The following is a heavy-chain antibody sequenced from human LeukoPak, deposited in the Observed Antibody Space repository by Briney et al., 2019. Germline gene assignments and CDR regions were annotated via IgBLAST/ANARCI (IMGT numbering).Heavy chain of an antibody. CDR3: ARGQGVTAITPHYYFDY. CDR2: ISSSSSYI. CDR1: GFTFSSYS. J-gene: IGHJ4*02. Sequence: GGSLRLSCAASGFTFSSYSMNWVRQAPGKGLEGVSSISSSSSYIYYADSVKGRFTISRDNAKNSLYLQMNSLRAEDTAVYYCARGQGVTAITPHYYFDYWGQGTLVTVSS. V-gene: IGHV3-21*01. D-gene: IGHD2-21*02.